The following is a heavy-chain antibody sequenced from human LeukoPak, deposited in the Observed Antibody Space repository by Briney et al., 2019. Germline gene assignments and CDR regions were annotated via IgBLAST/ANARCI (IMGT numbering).Heavy chain of an antibody. CDR1: GLTFSSYA. J-gene: IGHJ4*02. Sequence: GGSLRLSCAASGLTFSSYAMSWVRQAPGKGLEWASAISGSGGSTYYADSVKGRFTIPRDNSKNTLYLQMNSLRAEDTAVYYCAKCWIAVASPFDYWGQGTLVTVSS. CDR3: AKCWIAVASPFDY. D-gene: IGHD6-19*01. V-gene: IGHV3-23*01. CDR2: ISGSGGST.